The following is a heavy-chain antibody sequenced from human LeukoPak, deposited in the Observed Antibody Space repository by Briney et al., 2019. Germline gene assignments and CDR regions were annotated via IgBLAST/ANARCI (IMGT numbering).Heavy chain of an antibody. CDR2: ISAYNGNT. CDR1: GYTFTSYG. Sequence: ASVNVSCKSSGYTFTSYGISWVRQAPGQGLEWMGWISAYNGNTNYAQKLQGRVTITTDTSTSTAYMELRSLRSDDTAVYYCARVENPLTYYDILTGYSTAYYFDYWGQGTLVTVSS. D-gene: IGHD3-9*01. V-gene: IGHV1-18*01. CDR3: ARVENPLTYYDILTGYSTAYYFDY. J-gene: IGHJ4*02.